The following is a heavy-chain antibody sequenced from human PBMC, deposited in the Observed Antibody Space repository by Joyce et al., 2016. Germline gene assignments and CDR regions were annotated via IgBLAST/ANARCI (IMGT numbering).Heavy chain of an antibody. D-gene: IGHD7-27*01. CDR1: GGSISIHY. J-gene: IGHJ6*02. CDR3: ARGLGTPYGMDV. V-gene: IGHV4-59*11. Sequence: QVQLQESGPGLVKPSETLSLTCTVSGGSISIHYWSWIRQPPGKRLGWMGYIYYSGSTNYNPALKSRVTISVDTSKNQFSLKLRSVSAADTAVYYCARGLGTPYGMDVWGQGTTVTVSS. CDR2: IYYSGST.